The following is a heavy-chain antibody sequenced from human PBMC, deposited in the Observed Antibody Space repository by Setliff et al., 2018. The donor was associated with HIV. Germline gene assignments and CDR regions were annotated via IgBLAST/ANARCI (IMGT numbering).Heavy chain of an antibody. V-gene: IGHV1-18*01. D-gene: IGHD2-8*01. CDR1: GYTFLNYD. Sequence: ASVKVSCKASGYTFLNYDINWLRQAPGQGLEWMGWIDSNNGNRNFAQKFRGRVTMTTDISTNTAYMEVRSLSFDDTAVYYCVRLTADRTNYYYYMDVWGKGTTVTVSS. J-gene: IGHJ6*03. CDR2: IDSNNGNR. CDR3: VRLTADRTNYYYYMDV.